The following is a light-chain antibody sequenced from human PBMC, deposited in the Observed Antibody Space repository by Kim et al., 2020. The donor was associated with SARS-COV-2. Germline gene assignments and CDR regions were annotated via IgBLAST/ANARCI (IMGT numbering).Light chain of an antibody. V-gene: IGKV3-15*01. Sequence: SPGERATRSCRASQNIDNNLAWYQHKPGQSPRLLINDASTRATGIPARFSGSRSGTEFTLIISSLQSEDFAVYYCQQYNKWPLTFGGGTKVDIK. CDR1: QNIDNN. CDR2: DAS. J-gene: IGKJ4*01. CDR3: QQYNKWPLT.